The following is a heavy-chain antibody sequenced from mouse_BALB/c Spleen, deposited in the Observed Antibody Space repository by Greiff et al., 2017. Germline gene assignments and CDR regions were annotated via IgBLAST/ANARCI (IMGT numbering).Heavy chain of an antibody. J-gene: IGHJ4*01. CDR1: GYSFTSYY. D-gene: IGHD2-1*01. V-gene: IGHV1S135*01. Sequence: VQLKESGPELMKPGASVKISCKASGYSFTSYYMHWVKQSHGKSLVWIGYIDPFNGGTSYNQKFKGKATLTVDKSSSTAYMHLSSLTSEDSAVFYCAREGGNYGAMDCWGQGTSVTVSS. CDR2: IDPFNGGT. CDR3: AREGGNYGAMDC.